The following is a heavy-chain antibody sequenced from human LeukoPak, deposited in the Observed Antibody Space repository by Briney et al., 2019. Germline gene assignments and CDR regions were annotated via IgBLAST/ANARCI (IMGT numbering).Heavy chain of an antibody. V-gene: IGHV4-39*01. CDR3: ARHPCSGGSCPLDYYYYYGMDV. Sequence: SETLSLTCTVSGGSISSSSYYWGWIRQPPGKGLEWIGSIYYSGSTYYNPSLKSRVTISVDTSKNQFSLTLRSVTAADTAVYYCARHPCSGGSCPLDYYYYYGMDVWGQGTTVTVSS. CDR2: IYYSGST. CDR1: GGSISSSSYY. J-gene: IGHJ6*02. D-gene: IGHD2-15*01.